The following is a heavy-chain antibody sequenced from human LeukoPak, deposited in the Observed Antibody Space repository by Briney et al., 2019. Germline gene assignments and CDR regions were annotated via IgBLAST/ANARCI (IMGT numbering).Heavy chain of an antibody. Sequence: PGRSLRLSCAASGFTFSSYAMHWVRQAPGKGLEWVAVISYDGSNKYYADSVKGRFTISRDNSKNTLYLQMNSLRAEDTAVYYCAKDLCGGSCNHFDYWGQGTLVTVSS. CDR3: AKDLCGGSCNHFDY. D-gene: IGHD2-15*01. V-gene: IGHV3-30-3*01. CDR2: ISYDGSNK. CDR1: GFTFSSYA. J-gene: IGHJ4*02.